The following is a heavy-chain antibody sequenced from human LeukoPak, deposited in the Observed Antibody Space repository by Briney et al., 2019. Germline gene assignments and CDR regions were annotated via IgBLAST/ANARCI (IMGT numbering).Heavy chain of an antibody. CDR1: GVTFSNYA. Sequence: GGSLRLSCAASGVTFSNYAMTWVRQAPGKGLDWVSAISGSGSNTYFADSVKGRFTISRDNSKNTLYLQMNSLRAEDTAVYYCAKSSSSLKDYYFDYWGQGTLVTVSS. D-gene: IGHD6-13*01. CDR2: ISGSGSNT. V-gene: IGHV3-23*01. CDR3: AKSSSSLKDYYFDY. J-gene: IGHJ4*02.